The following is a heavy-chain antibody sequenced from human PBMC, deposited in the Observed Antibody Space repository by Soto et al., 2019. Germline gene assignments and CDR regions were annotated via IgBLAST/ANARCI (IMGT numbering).Heavy chain of an antibody. Sequence: PSETLSLTCAVYGGSFMGYYWSWIRQPPGQGLELIGEINHSGSTNYNPPLKSRVTISVDTSKNQFSLKLSSVPAADTAVHYCARGIAARYYYCYIDVWGPGTRVTVSS. J-gene: IGHJ6*02. D-gene: IGHD6-6*01. CDR2: INHSGST. CDR3: ARGIAARYYYCYIDV. V-gene: IGHV4-34*01. CDR1: GGSFMGYY.